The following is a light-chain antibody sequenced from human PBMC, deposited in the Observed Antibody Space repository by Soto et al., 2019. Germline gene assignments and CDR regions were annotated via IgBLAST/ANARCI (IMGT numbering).Light chain of an antibody. V-gene: IGKV1-5*03. CDR3: QQYSAYPWT. CDR1: QSISSW. CDR2: QAS. Sequence: DIQMTQSPSRLSASVGDRVMLTCRASQSISSWLAWYQQKPGRAPKLLIYQASSLESEVPSRFSGSGSGTEFTLIISSLQPDDFATYYCQQYSAYPWTFGQGTKVEIK. J-gene: IGKJ1*01.